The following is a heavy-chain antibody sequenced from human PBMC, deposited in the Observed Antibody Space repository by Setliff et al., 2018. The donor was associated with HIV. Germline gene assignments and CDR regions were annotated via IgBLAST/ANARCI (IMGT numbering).Heavy chain of an antibody. CDR2: IQTSGRT. Sequence: SETLSLTCTVSGGSISNYYWSWIRQPAGKGLEWIGRIQTSGRTNNNPSLKSRVTMSVDTSKNQFSLILTSVTAADTAVYYCAGGIAADVYWGQGTLVTVSS. CDR1: GGSISNYY. D-gene: IGHD6-13*01. J-gene: IGHJ4*02. CDR3: AGGIAADVY. V-gene: IGHV4-4*07.